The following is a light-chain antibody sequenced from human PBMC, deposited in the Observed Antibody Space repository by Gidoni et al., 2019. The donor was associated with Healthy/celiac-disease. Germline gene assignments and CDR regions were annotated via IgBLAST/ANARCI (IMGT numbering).Light chain of an antibody. Sequence: DIVLTQSPGTLSLSSGERATLTCSASQSVSSSYLSLYQQKPSQAPRLLIYGASSRATGTPDRCSCSGSGTDFTLTISRLEPEDDAVYYCQQYGSSLRFTFGPGTKVDIK. CDR2: GAS. J-gene: IGKJ3*01. V-gene: IGKV3-20*01. CDR3: QQYGSSLRFT. CDR1: QSVSSSY.